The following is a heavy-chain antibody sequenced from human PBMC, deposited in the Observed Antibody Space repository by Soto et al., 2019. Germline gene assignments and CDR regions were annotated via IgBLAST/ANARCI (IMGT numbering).Heavy chain of an antibody. CDR1: GGSFSGYY. J-gene: IGHJ4*02. V-gene: IGHV4-34*01. Sequence: QVQLQQWGAGLLKPSETLSLTCAVYGGSFSGYYWSWIRQPPGKGLEWIGEINHSGSTNYNPSLKSRVTISVDKSKNQFSLKLSSVTAAHTAVYYCARGYCSGGSCYSFDYWGQGTLVTVSS. CDR3: ARGYCSGGSCYSFDY. D-gene: IGHD2-15*01. CDR2: INHSGST.